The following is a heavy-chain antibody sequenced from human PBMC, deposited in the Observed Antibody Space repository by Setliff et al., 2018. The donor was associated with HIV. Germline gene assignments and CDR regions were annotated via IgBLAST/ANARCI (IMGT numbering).Heavy chain of an antibody. Sequence: AASGFTFTDYAMTWVRQAPGEGLEWVSGISGGGDDTSDADSVKGRFTISRDNSKNTVYLQMNSPKAEDTAVYYCAKGPEQVIRYYYYFMDVWGKGTTVTVSS. CDR1: GFTFTDYA. CDR2: ISGGGDDT. D-gene: IGHD2-21*01. V-gene: IGHV3-23*01. CDR3: AKGPEQVIRYYYYFMDV. J-gene: IGHJ6*03.